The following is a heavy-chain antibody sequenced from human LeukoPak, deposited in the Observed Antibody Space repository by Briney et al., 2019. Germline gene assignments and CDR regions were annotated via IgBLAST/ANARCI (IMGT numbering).Heavy chain of an antibody. CDR1: GDSISSGSYF. CDR3: ASSLGY. V-gene: IGHV4-61*09. Sequence: SETLSLTXTVSGDSISSGSYFWAWIRQPAGKGLEWIGHIYPSGSANYNPSLKSRGTISVDTSKNQFSLKLSSVTAADTAVYYCASSLGYWGQGTLVTVSS. J-gene: IGHJ4*02. D-gene: IGHD3-16*01. CDR2: IYPSGSA.